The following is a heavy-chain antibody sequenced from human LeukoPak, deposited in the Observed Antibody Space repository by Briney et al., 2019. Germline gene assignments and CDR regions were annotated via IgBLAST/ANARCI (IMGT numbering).Heavy chain of an antibody. CDR2: ISAHNGNT. D-gene: IGHD3-3*01. CDR1: GYTFTSYG. J-gene: IGHJ5*02. V-gene: IGHV1-18*01. Sequence: ASVKVSCKASGYTFTSYGISWVRQAPGQGLEWMGWISAHNGNTNYAQKLQGRVTMTTDTSTSTAYMELRSLRSDDTAVYYCARPAYDFWSGYHNWFDPWGQGTLVTVSS. CDR3: ARPAYDFWSGYHNWFDP.